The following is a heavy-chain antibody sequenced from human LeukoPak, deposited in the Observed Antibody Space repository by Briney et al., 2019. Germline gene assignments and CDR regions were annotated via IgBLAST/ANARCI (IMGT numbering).Heavy chain of an antibody. CDR3: ARGGSYGDYVAY. CDR1: GGSISSGDYY. Sequence: PSETLSLTCTVSGGSISSGDYYWSWIRQPPGKGLEWIGYIYYSGSTYYNPSLKSRVTISVDTSKNQFSLKLSSVTAADTAVYYCARGGSYGDYVAYWGQGTLVTVSS. V-gene: IGHV4-30-4*08. J-gene: IGHJ4*02. CDR2: IYYSGST. D-gene: IGHD4-17*01.